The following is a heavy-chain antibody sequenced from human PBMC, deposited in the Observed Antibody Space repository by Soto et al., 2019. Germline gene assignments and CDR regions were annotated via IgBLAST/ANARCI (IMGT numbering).Heavy chain of an antibody. J-gene: IGHJ5*02. CDR3: ARADDCSSPSCYRWFDP. V-gene: IGHV3-74*01. CDR1: GFTFSTYW. D-gene: IGHD2-2*02. Sequence: EVQLVESGGGLVKPGGSLRLSCAASGFTFSTYWMHWVRQAPGKGLVWVSRINSDGSSTTYADSVKGRFTISRDNAKNALYLQMNSLRAEDTAVYYCARADDCSSPSCYRWFDPWGQGTLGTVSS. CDR2: INSDGSST.